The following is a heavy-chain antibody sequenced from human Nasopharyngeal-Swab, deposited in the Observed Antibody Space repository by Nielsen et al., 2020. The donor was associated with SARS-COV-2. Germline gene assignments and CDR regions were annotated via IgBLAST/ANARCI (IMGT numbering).Heavy chain of an antibody. V-gene: IGHV3-74*01. CDR1: GFAFGTYW. CDR2: INPDGAIT. J-gene: IGHJ4*02. Sequence: GESLKISCTASGFAFGTYWMHWVRQVPGKGLAWVSRINPDGAITSYADSVKGRFTISRDNSKNTLYLQMNSLRAEDTAVYFCAKAYGSSWDYWGQGTLVTVSS. CDR3: AKAYGSSWDY. D-gene: IGHD6-13*01.